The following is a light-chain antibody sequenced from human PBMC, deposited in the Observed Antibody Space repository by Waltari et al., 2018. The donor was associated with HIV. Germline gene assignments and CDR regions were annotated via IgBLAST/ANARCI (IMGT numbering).Light chain of an antibody. CDR3: CSYAGSSTYV. V-gene: IGLV2-23*02. Sequence: QSALTQPASVSGSPGQSITFSCIGTSSDVGDYNSGSWFQQLPGKAPRLMIYDVSNRPSGVSTRFSGSKSGNTASLTISGLQADDEADYYCCSYAGSSTYVFGTGTKVTVL. CDR2: DVS. J-gene: IGLJ1*01. CDR1: SSDVGDYNS.